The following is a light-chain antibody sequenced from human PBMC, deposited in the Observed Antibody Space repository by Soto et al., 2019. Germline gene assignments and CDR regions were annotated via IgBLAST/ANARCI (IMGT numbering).Light chain of an antibody. V-gene: IGLV2-23*01. CDR3: CSYAGSSNLV. J-gene: IGLJ2*01. Sequence: QSVLTQPASVSGSPGQSITISCTGTSSDVGSYKFVSWYQQHPVKAPKLMIYEGSKRPSGVSNRFSGSKSGNTASLTISGLQAEDEADYYCCSYAGSSNLVFGGGTQLTVL. CDR2: EGS. CDR1: SSDVGSYKF.